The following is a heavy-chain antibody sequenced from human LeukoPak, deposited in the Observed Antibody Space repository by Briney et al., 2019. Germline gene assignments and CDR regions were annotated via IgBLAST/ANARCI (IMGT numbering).Heavy chain of an antibody. V-gene: IGHV4-34*01. CDR3: ARGPYYCSGGSCYSIGIDY. CDR1: GGSFSNYY. Sequence: SETLSLTCAVYGGSFSNYYWSWIRQPPGKGLEWIGEIHHSGSTNYNPSLKSRVTISVDTSKNQFSLKLSSVTAADTAVYYCARGPYYCSGGSCYSIGIDYWGQGTLVTVSS. D-gene: IGHD2-15*01. CDR2: IHHSGST. J-gene: IGHJ4*02.